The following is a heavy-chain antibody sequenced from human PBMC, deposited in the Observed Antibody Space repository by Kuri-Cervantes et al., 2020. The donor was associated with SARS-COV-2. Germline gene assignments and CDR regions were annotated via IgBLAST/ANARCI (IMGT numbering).Heavy chain of an antibody. J-gene: IGHJ4*02. CDR3: VGIWSNYRFDY. CDR1: GGSISSSSYY. CDR2: IYYSGST. V-gene: IGHV4-39*01. D-gene: IGHD3-3*01. Sequence: GSLRLSCTVSGGSISSSSYYWGWIRQPPGKGLEWIGTIYYSGSTDYNPSLKSRFTISVDTSKNQFSLKLTSVTAADTAVYFCVGIWSNYRFDYWGQGTLVTVSS.